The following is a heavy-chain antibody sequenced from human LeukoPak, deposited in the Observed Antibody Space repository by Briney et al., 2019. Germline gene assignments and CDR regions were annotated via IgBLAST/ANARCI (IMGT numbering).Heavy chain of an antibody. Sequence: SETLSLTCIVSGGSISSSSYYWGWIRQPPGKGLEWIGSTDYRGTTYHNPSLNRRVTISVDTSKKKFSLKLSSVTAADTAVYYCASLSGSSGWYGQWGDRYFDLWGRGTLVTVSS. V-gene: IGHV4-39*01. CDR2: TDYRGTT. CDR1: GGSISSSSYY. J-gene: IGHJ2*01. D-gene: IGHD6-19*01. CDR3: ASLSGSSGWYGQWGDRYFDL.